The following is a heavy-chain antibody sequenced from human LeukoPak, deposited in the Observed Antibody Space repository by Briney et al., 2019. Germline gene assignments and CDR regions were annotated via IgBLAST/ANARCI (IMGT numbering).Heavy chain of an antibody. D-gene: IGHD3-22*01. CDR3: AREGWDDSSGYLDC. Sequence: GGSLRLSCAASGFTFSSYWMSWVRQAPGKGLEWVANIKQDGSEKYYVDSVKGRFTISRDNAKNSLYLQMNSLRAEDTAVYYCAREGWDDSSGYLDCWGQGTLVTVSS. CDR1: GFTFSSYW. CDR2: IKQDGSEK. V-gene: IGHV3-7*01. J-gene: IGHJ4*02.